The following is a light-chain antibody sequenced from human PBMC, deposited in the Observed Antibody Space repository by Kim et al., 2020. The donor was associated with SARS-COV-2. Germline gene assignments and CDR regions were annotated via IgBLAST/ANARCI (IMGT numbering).Light chain of an antibody. CDR2: YDT. CDR1: NLGSKT. CDR3: QVWDSSSNHLI. Sequence: PGNTARISCGADNLGSKTVHWYQQRPGQAPVKVIHYDTDRPSGIPERFAGANSGNTATLTISRVEAGDEADYYCQVWDSSSNHLIFGGGTQLTVL. J-gene: IGLJ2*01. V-gene: IGLV3-21*04.